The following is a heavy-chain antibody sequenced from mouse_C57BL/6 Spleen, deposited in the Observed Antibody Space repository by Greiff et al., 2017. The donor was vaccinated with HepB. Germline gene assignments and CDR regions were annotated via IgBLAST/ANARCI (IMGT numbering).Heavy chain of an antibody. CDR2: ISRGSSTT. CDR3: ARRRTAQARAMDY. V-gene: IGHV5-17*01. Sequence: EVQLQESGGGLVKPGGSLKLSCAASGFTFSDYGMHWVRQAPEKGLEWVAYISRGSSTTYYADTVKGRFTISRDNAKNTLFLQMTSLRSEDTAMYYCARRRTAQARAMDYWGQGTSVTVSS. CDR1: GFTFSDYG. J-gene: IGHJ4*01. D-gene: IGHD3-2*02.